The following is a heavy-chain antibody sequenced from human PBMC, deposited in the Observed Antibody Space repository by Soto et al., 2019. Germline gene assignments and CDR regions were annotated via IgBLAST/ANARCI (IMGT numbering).Heavy chain of an antibody. CDR2: IYYSGTT. D-gene: IGHD1-26*01. Sequence: PSETLSLTCTVSGGSISSHGYYWGWIRQPPGKGLEWIGTIYYSGTTFYNPSLKSRVTISVDTSKNQLSLKLSSVTAADTAVYYCARHAGGVSQIDYWGRGTLVTVSS. J-gene: IGHJ4*02. CDR3: ARHAGGVSQIDY. V-gene: IGHV4-39*01. CDR1: GGSISSHGYY.